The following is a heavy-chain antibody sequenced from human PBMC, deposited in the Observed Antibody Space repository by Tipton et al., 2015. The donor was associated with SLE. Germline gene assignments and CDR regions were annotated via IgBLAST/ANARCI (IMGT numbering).Heavy chain of an antibody. V-gene: IGHV4-39*07. Sequence: TLSLTCTVSGGAISSSSYYWGWCRQPPGKGLEWVGSIYYSGSTFYNPSLKSRVTISLDTSKNQFSLKLRSVTAADTAVYYCATVPLLWAAGGSHFDNWGQGTLVTVSS. D-gene: IGHD6-13*01. CDR3: ATVPLLWAAGGSHFDN. CDR2: IYYSGST. CDR1: GGAISSSSYY. J-gene: IGHJ4*02.